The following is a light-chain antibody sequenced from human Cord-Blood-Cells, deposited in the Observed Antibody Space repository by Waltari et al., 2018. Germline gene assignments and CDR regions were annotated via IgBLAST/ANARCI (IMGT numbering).Light chain of an antibody. Sequence: DIQMPQSPSTLSASVGDRVTITCRASQSISSWLAWYQQKPGKAPKLPIYDASSLESGVPSRFSGSGSGTEFTLTISSLQPDDFATYYCQQYNSYSYTFGQGTKLEIK. J-gene: IGKJ2*01. V-gene: IGKV1-5*01. CDR1: QSISSW. CDR2: DAS. CDR3: QQYNSYSYT.